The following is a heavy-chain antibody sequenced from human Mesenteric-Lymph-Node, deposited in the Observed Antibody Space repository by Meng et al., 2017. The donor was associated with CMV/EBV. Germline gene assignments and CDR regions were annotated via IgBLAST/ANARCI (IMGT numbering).Heavy chain of an antibody. J-gene: IGHJ4*01. CDR2: IFPRDSVT. D-gene: IGHD1-7*01. Sequence: CQGSGDSFTTYWIGWVRQMPGKGLEWMGIIFPRDSVTKYSPSFQGQITVSSDKSISTAYLQWTSLKASDTATYYCASAYNGNFFWDYWGQGTLVTVSS. CDR3: ASAYNGNFFWDY. CDR1: GDSFTTYW. V-gene: IGHV5-51*01.